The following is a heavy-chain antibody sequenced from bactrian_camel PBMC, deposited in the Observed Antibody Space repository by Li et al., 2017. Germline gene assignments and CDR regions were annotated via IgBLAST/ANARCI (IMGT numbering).Heavy chain of an antibody. J-gene: IGHJ4*01. V-gene: IGHV3S54*01. Sequence: VQLVESGGGSVQAGGSLRLSCEVPRNVDYVCMGWFRQAQGKEREGVAAIFTEGGRQYYGDSVKGRFTIPHDHAKNILYLQMNSLWPEDTAMYYCGVDCAIREVGTMTPSLLEYKYKGQGTQVTVS. CDR2: IFTEGGRQ. CDR3: GVDCAIREVGTMTPSLLEYKY. CDR1: RNVDYVC. D-gene: IGHD4*01.